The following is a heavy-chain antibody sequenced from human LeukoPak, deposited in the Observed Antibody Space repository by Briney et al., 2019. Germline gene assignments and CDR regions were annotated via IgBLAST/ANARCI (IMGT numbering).Heavy chain of an antibody. Sequence: SVKVSCKASGGTFSSYAISWVRQAPGQGLEWMGGIFPIFGTANYAQKFQGRVTITTDESTSTAYMELSSLRSEDTAVYYCARDSGEGGSFDYWGQGTLVTVSS. CDR1: GGTFSSYA. CDR2: IFPIFGTA. CDR3: ARDSGEGGSFDY. V-gene: IGHV1-69*05. D-gene: IGHD4-17*01. J-gene: IGHJ4*02.